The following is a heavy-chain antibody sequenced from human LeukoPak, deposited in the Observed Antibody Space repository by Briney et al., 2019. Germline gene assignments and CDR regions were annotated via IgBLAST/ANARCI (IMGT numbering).Heavy chain of an antibody. CDR2: IYSGGST. CDR3: ARGSVRWFDP. V-gene: IGHV3-66*01. Sequence: GGSLRLSRAASGFTVSSNYMSWVRQAPGKGLEWVSVIYSGGSTYYADSVKGRFTISRDNSKNTLYLQMNSLRAEDTGVYYCARGSVRWFDPWGQGTLVTVSS. J-gene: IGHJ5*02. CDR1: GFTVSSNY. D-gene: IGHD3-10*02.